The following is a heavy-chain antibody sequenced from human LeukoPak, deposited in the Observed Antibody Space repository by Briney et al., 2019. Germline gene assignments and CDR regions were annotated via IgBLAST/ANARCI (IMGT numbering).Heavy chain of an antibody. CDR1: GFPFSSYW. CDR2: IKQDGSKK. V-gene: IGHV3-7*04. Sequence: GGSLRLSCVAPGFPFSSYWMTWVRQPPGKGREWVANIKQDGSKKSYVDSVKGRFTISRDNAKNSLYLQMNSLRAEDTAIYYCTRVGYIDEGIDYWGQGTLVTVSS. CDR3: TRVGYIDEGIDY. J-gene: IGHJ4*02. D-gene: IGHD5-24*01.